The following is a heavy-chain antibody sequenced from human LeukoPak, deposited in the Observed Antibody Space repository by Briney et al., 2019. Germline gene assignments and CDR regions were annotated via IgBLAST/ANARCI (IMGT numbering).Heavy chain of an antibody. CDR3: ASGGDQPLGFDP. D-gene: IGHD2-2*01. Sequence: SQTLSLTCAVSGGSISSGGYSWSWLRQPPGKGLEWIGYFYHSGSTYYNPSLKSRVTISVDRSKSQFSLKLSSVTAADTAVYYCASGGDQPLGFDPWGQGTLVTVSS. J-gene: IGHJ5*02. CDR2: FYHSGST. V-gene: IGHV4-30-2*01. CDR1: GGSISSGGYS.